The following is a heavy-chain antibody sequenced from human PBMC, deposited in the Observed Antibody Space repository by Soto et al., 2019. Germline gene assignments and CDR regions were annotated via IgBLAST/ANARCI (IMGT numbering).Heavy chain of an antibody. CDR1: GRSMSSNY. CDR2: VFYGGT. CDR3: ASYRGAVYFES. Sequence: LSLPCCVSGRSMSSNYWSWIRQSPDKGLEWLGYVFYGGTDYNPSLGGRVSMSVETSKSQFSLKLTSVTVADTAVYYCASYRGAVYFESWGPGILVTVSS. J-gene: IGHJ4*02. V-gene: IGHV4-59*01. D-gene: IGHD3-16*01.